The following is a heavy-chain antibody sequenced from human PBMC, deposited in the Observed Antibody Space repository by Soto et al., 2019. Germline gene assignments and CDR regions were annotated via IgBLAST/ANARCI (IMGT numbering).Heavy chain of an antibody. Sequence: QVQLVQSGAEVKKPGASVKVSCKASGYTFTSYAMHWVLQAPGQRLEWMGWINAGNCNTKYSHKFQGRVTITRDTSASTGYMVLSSLISEDRAVYYCAISVDFGVYFFDFWVKGTL. CDR2: INAGNCNT. CDR3: AISVDFGVYFFDF. CDR1: GYTFTSYA. D-gene: IGHD4-17*01. V-gene: IGHV1-3*01. J-gene: IGHJ4*02.